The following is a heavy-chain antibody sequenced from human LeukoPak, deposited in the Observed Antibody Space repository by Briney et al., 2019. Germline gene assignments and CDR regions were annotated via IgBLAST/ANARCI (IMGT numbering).Heavy chain of an antibody. V-gene: IGHV1-2*02. CDR3: AASDSSGYYLFDY. D-gene: IGHD3-22*01. Sequence: ASVKVSCRASGYTFIAYYMHWVRQAPGQGLEWMGWINPSSGGTNYAQKFQGRVTMTRDTSISTAYMELSRLRSDDTAVYYCAASDSSGYYLFDYWGQGTLVTVSS. CDR2: INPSSGGT. J-gene: IGHJ4*02. CDR1: GYTFIAYY.